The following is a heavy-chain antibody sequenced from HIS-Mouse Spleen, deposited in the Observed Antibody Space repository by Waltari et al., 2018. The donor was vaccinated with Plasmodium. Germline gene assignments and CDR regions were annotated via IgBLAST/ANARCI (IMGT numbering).Heavy chain of an antibody. CDR3: ATPRVGWSYFDY. CDR2: IYSGGRT. Sequence: EVQLVESGGGLVQPGGSLRLSCAASGFTVSSNYMSWVRQAPGKGVGWVAIIYSGGRTYNADSVEGRSHISRDNSKNMLDLQMNSLRAEDTAVYYCATPRVGWSYFDYWGQGTLVTVSS. D-gene: IGHD3-3*01. CDR1: GFTVSSNY. J-gene: IGHJ4*02. V-gene: IGHV3-66*01.